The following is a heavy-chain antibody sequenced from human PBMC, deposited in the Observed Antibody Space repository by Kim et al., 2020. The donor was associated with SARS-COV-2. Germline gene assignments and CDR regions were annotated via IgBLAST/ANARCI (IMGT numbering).Heavy chain of an antibody. CDR3: ARERSGSYYYFDY. D-gene: IGHD1-26*01. CDR1: GYSISSVYY. Sequence: SETLSLTCTVSGYSISSVYYWGWIRQPPGKGLEWIGSIYHSGSTYYNPSLKSRVTISVDTSKNQFSLKLSSVTAADTAVYYCARERSGSYYYFDYWGQGTLVTVSS. V-gene: IGHV4-38-2*02. J-gene: IGHJ4*02. CDR2: IYHSGST.